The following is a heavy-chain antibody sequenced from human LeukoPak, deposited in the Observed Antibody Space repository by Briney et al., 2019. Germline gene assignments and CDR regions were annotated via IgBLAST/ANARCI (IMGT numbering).Heavy chain of an antibody. V-gene: IGHV3-33*01. CDR2: VWSDGTTK. CDR1: GFTLSTYG. Sequence: PGGSLRLSCAASGFTLSTYGMHWVRQAPGKGLEWVAVVWSDGTTKKYADYVKGRFTISRDNSKNTLYMQMNSLRAEDTAVYYCARGHYYTDMLTNYWVRYFYYWGQGTLVTVSS. CDR3: ARGHYYTDMLTNYWVRYFYY. J-gene: IGHJ4*02. D-gene: IGHD3-9*01.